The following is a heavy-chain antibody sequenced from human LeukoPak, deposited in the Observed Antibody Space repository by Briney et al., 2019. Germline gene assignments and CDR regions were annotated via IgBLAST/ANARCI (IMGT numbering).Heavy chain of an antibody. D-gene: IGHD6-6*01. Sequence: GGSLRLSCAASGFTFSSYAMSWVRQAPGKGLEWVSAISGSGGSTYYADSVKGRFTISRDNSKNTLYLQMNSLRAEGTAVYYCAKDRVAARIFDYWGQGTLVTVSS. CDR3: AKDRVAARIFDY. CDR2: ISGSGGST. CDR1: GFTFSSYA. V-gene: IGHV3-23*01. J-gene: IGHJ4*02.